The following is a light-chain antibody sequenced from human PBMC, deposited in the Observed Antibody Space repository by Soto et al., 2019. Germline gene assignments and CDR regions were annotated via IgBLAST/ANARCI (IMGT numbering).Light chain of an antibody. V-gene: IGKV3-15*01. CDR2: AAS. CDR1: QGVGST. J-gene: IGKJ4*01. CDR3: QHYHSWPLT. Sequence: EIVMTQSPATLSVSPGERATLSCRASQGVGSTLAWYQQKPGQTPRLLIYAASTRATGVPARFSGSGSGTEFTLTISSLQSEDFAVYYCQHYHSWPLTFGGGTKVDIK.